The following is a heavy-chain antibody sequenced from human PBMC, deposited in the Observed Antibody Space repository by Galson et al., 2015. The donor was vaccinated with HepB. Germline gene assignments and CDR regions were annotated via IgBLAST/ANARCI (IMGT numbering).Heavy chain of an antibody. CDR1: DYSFTDYW. CDR2: IYPGDSNT. J-gene: IGHJ4*02. CDR3: ARHLRSGNYFFAVDY. Sequence: KVSCKASDYSFTDYWIGWVRQMPGKGLEWMGIIYPGDSNTTYSPSFQGQVTISADKSIPTAYLQWSGLEASATAIYYWARHLRSGNYFFAVDYWGQGTLVAVPS. V-gene: IGHV5-51*01. D-gene: IGHD3-10*01.